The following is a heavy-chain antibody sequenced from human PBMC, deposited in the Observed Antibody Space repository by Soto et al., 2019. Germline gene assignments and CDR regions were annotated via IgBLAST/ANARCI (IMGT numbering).Heavy chain of an antibody. CDR1: GFTFSNFR. Sequence: PGGSLRLSCAASGFTFSNFRMHWVRQAPGKGLVWVALINNDGSSTNHAETEKGRFTISRDKSKSTLYLQMNSLRADDTAVYYCSLDLQFSGWLSAQTFDYWGQGTQVTVSS. V-gene: IGHV3-74*01. D-gene: IGHD6-19*01. CDR2: INNDGSST. CDR3: SLDLQFSGWLSAQTFDY. J-gene: IGHJ4*02.